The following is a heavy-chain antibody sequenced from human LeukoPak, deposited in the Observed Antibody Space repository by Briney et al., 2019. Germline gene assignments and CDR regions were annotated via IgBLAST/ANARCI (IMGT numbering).Heavy chain of an antibody. CDR3: ARTYYYFPGSSSESYNFDY. V-gene: IGHV4-59*01. CDR1: GGSISSDF. D-gene: IGHD3-10*01. Sequence: SETLSLTCTVSGGSISSDFWSWIRQPPGKGLEWIGYITYSGSTNYNPSLRSRVTISINTSRNQFSLKLSSVTAADTAIYYCARTYYYFPGSSSESYNFDYWGQGTPVTVSS. CDR2: ITYSGST. J-gene: IGHJ4*02.